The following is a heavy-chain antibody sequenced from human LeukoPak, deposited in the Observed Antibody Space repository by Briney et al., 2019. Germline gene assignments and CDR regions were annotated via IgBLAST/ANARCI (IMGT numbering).Heavy chain of an antibody. V-gene: IGHV4-34*01. CDR3: ARAADYLGSGSQLGY. Sequence: SETLPLTCAVYGGSFSGYYWSWIRQPPGKGLEWIGEINHSGNTNYNPSLMSRVTISVDTSKKQFSLKLSSVTAADTAVYYCARAADYLGSGSQLGYWGQGILVTVSS. D-gene: IGHD3-10*01. CDR2: INHSGNT. CDR1: GGSFSGYY. J-gene: IGHJ4*02.